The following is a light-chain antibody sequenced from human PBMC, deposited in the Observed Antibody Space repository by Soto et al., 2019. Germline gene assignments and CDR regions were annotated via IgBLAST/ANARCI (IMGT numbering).Light chain of an antibody. J-gene: IGLJ1*01. CDR2: AVT. CDR1: SSDVGGYNF. Sequence: QSALTQPPSASGSPGQSVTISCTGTSSDVGGYNFVSWYQQHPGRAPKLIISAVTNRPSGVPDRFSGSKSGNTASLTVSGLQADDEADYDCSSYAGSSDIVFGTGTKLTVL. CDR3: SSYAGSSDIV. V-gene: IGLV2-8*01.